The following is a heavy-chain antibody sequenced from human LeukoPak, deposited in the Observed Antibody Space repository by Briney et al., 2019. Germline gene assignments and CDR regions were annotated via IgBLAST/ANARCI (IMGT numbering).Heavy chain of an antibody. J-gene: IGHJ4*02. CDR2: ISAYNGNT. V-gene: IGHV1-18*01. CDR3: AREGAYYDSSGYAPDY. Sequence: ASVKVSCKASGYTFTSYGISWVRQAPGQGLEWMGWISAYNGNTYYAQKLQGRVTMTTDTSTSTAYMELRSLRSDDTAVYYCAREGAYYDSSGYAPDYWGQGTLVTVSS. D-gene: IGHD3-22*01. CDR1: GYTFTSYG.